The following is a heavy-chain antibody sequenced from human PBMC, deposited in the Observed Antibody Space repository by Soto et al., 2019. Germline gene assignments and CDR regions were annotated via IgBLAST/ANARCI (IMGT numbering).Heavy chain of an antibody. D-gene: IGHD2-15*01. CDR3: ARVGSFLLHVDY. Sequence: SSETLSLTCTVSGGSISSGDYYWSWIRQPPGKGLEWIGYIYYSGSTYYNPSLKSRVTISVDTSKNQFSLKLSSVTAADTAVYYCARVGSFLLHVDYWGQGTLVTVS. CDR1: GGSISSGDYY. J-gene: IGHJ4*02. CDR2: IYYSGST. V-gene: IGHV4-30-4*01.